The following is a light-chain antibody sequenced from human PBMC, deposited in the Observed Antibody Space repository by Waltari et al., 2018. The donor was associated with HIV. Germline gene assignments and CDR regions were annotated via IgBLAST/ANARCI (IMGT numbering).Light chain of an antibody. CDR3: QQFSLSPPLT. CDR2: WVS. J-gene: IGKJ4*01. V-gene: IGKV4-1*01. CDR1: QSLLFGSNNKNR. Sequence: DIVMTQSPDSLSVSLGERATINCKSSQSLLFGSNNKNRLAWYQQRPGQPPKLLISWVSTRESGVPDRFSGSGSGTDFTLTINSLQAEDVAVYYCQQFSLSPPLTFGGGTKVEIK.